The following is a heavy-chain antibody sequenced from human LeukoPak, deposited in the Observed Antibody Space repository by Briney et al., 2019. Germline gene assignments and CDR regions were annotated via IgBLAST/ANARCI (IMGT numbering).Heavy chain of an antibody. CDR3: AALGDRSGSP. Sequence: GGSLRLSCAASGFTFSSYAMHWVRQAPGKGLEWVAVISYDGSNKYYTDSVRGRFTISRDNSKNTLDLQMDSLRTEDTAVYYCAALGDRSGSPWGQGTLVTVPS. D-gene: IGHD6-19*01. J-gene: IGHJ4*02. CDR2: ISYDGSNK. V-gene: IGHV3-30-3*01. CDR1: GFTFSSYA.